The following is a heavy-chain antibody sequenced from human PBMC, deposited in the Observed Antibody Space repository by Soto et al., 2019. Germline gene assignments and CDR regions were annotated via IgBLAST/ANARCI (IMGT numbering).Heavy chain of an antibody. V-gene: IGHV3-30*03. CDR2: ISYDAANK. J-gene: IGHJ4*02. D-gene: IGHD2-21*02. CDR1: GFTFSNFG. Sequence: QVQLVESGGDVVQPGSSLRLSCAASGFTFSNFGMHWVRQAPGKGLEWVAYISYDAANKYYADSVRGRFTISRDNSENTSHLQMDSLSGANSALNFGASGTAFDHWGQGTPVSVSS. CDR3: ASGTAFDH.